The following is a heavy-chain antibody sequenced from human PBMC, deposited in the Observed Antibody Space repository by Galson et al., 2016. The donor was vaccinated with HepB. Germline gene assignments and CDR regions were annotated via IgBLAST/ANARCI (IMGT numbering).Heavy chain of an antibody. D-gene: IGHD3-22*01. CDR3: AKEMRPRYYDSSGYDGLDY. V-gene: IGHV3-30*18. CDR2: ISYDESNK. J-gene: IGHJ4*02. CDR1: GFIFSSYG. Sequence: SLRLSCAASGFIFSSYGMHWVRQAPGEGLEWVAVISYDESNKYYADSVKGRFTISRDNSKNTLYLQMNSLRAEDTAVFYCAKEMRPRYYDSSGYDGLDYWGQGTLVTVSS.